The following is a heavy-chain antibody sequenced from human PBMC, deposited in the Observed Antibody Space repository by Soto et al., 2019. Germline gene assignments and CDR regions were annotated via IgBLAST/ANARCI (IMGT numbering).Heavy chain of an antibody. J-gene: IGHJ6*02. CDR2: IGTAGDT. CDR1: GFTFSSYD. CDR3: ARGAAMAKGVDV. Sequence: SGGSLRLSCAASGFTFSSYDMHWVRQATGKGLEWVSAIGTAGDTYYPGSVKGRFTISRENAKNSLYLQMNSLRAGDTAVYYCARGAAMAKGVDVWGQGTTVTVSS. D-gene: IGHD5-18*01. V-gene: IGHV3-13*01.